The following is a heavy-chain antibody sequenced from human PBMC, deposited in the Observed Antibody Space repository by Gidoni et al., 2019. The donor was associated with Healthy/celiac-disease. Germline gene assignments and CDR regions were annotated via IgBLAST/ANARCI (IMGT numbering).Heavy chain of an antibody. CDR2: IYYSGST. Sequence: QVQLQESGPGLVKPSQTLSLTCTVPGGSISSGGYYWSWIRQHPGKGLEWIGYIYYSGSTYYNPSLKSRVTISVDTSKNQFSLKLSSVTAADTAVYYCARTITDIVVVVAATPGWFDPWGQGTLVTVSS. CDR3: ARTITDIVVVVAATPGWFDP. D-gene: IGHD2-15*01. J-gene: IGHJ5*02. V-gene: IGHV4-31*03. CDR1: GGSISSGGYY.